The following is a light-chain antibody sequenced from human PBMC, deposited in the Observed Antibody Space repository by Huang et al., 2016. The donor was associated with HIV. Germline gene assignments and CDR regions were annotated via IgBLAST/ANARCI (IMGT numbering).Light chain of an antibody. J-gene: IGKJ4*01. Sequence: IVMTQSPATLSVSPGERVTVSCRANRSVSSNLAWYQQRPGQAPRCLIYGSSTRAPGIPARFSGSGSGTDFSLTISSLQSEDFALYYCQQYNNWLLSFGGGTRVDI. CDR1: RSVSSN. V-gene: IGKV3-15*01. CDR3: QQYNNWLLS. CDR2: GSS.